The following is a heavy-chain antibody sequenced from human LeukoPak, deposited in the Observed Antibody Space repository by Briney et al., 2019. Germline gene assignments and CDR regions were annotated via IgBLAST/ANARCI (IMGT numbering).Heavy chain of an antibody. CDR3: ASNRYDYVWGSYHPWYFDY. D-gene: IGHD3-16*02. V-gene: IGHV4-34*01. CDR2: INHSGRT. J-gene: IGHJ4*02. CDR1: GGSFSGYY. Sequence: PSETLSLTCAVYGGSFSGYYWSWIRQPPRKGLEWIGEINHSGRTNYNPSLKSRVTISVDTSKNKFSLKLSSVTAADTAVYYCASNRYDYVWGSYHPWYFDYWGQGTLVTVSS.